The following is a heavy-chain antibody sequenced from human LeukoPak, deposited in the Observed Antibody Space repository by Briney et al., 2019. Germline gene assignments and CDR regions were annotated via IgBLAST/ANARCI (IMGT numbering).Heavy chain of an antibody. CDR3: ARVVYQYYDFWSGLNYMDV. V-gene: IGHV4-61*01. CDR1: GGSISSSSYY. D-gene: IGHD3-3*01. Sequence: SETLSLTCTVSGGSISSSSYYWSWIRQPPGKGLEWIGYIYYSGSTNYNPSLKSRVTISVDTSKNQFSLKLSSVTAADTAVYYCARVVYQYYDFWSGLNYMDVWGKGTTVTVSS. J-gene: IGHJ6*03. CDR2: IYYSGST.